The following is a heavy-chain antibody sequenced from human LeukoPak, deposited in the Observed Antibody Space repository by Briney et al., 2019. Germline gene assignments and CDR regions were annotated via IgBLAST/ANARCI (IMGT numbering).Heavy chain of an antibody. Sequence: ASVKVSCKASGYTFTGYYMHWVRQAPGQGLEWMGRINPSSGGTNYAQKFQGRVTMTRDTSISTAYMELSRLRSDDTAVYYCARESAAGTSPDYWGQGTLVTVSS. CDR1: GYTFTGYY. J-gene: IGHJ4*02. V-gene: IGHV1-2*06. D-gene: IGHD6-13*01. CDR3: ARESAAGTSPDY. CDR2: INPSSGGT.